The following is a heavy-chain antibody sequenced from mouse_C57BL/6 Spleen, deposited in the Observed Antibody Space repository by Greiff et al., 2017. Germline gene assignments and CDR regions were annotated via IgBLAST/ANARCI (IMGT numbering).Heavy chain of an antibody. D-gene: IGHD3-1*01. CDR3: ARSGDY. V-gene: IGHV1-69*01. Sequence: QVQLQQPGAELVMPGASVKLSCKASGYTFTSYWLHWVKQRPGQGLEWIGEIDPSDSYTNYNQKFKGKSTLTVDESSSTAYMQLSSLTSEDSAVYYCARSGDYWGQGTTLTVSS. CDR2: IDPSDSYT. CDR1: GYTFTSYW. J-gene: IGHJ2*01.